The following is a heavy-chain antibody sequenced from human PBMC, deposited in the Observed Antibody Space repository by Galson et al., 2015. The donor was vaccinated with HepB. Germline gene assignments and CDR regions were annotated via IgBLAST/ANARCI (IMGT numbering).Heavy chain of an antibody. J-gene: IGHJ4*02. CDR1: GFTFSDYY. Sequence: SLRLSCAASGFTFSDYYMEWVRQAPGKGLEWVGRVRHKARRYTTDYVASVEGRFTISRDDSKNSLYLEMDSLKPEDTAVYYCSRTLPGIDLDYWGQGTLVTVSS. CDR2: VRHKARRYTT. CDR3: SRTLPGIDLDY. D-gene: IGHD3-3*02. V-gene: IGHV3-72*01.